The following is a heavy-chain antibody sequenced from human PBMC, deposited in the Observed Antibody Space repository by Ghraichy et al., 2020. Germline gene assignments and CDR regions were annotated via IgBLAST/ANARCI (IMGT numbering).Heavy chain of an antibody. D-gene: IGHD2-2*01. V-gene: IGHV3-33*01. Sequence: GALKLSCAASGFTFSSYGMHWVRQAPGKGLEWVAVIWYDGSNKYYADSVKGRFTISRDNSKNTLYLQMNSLRAEDTAVYYCARDFCSSTSCYYYYGMDVWGQGTTVTVSS. CDR1: GFTFSSYG. CDR3: ARDFCSSTSCYYYYGMDV. J-gene: IGHJ6*02. CDR2: IWYDGSNK.